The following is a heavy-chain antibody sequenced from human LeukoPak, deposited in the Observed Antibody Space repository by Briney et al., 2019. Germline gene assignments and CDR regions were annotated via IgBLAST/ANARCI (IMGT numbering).Heavy chain of an antibody. CDR3: TRVISGWPFDY. CDR1: GFTFGDYA. CDR2: IRSKAYGGTT. J-gene: IGHJ4*02. D-gene: IGHD6-19*01. Sequence: GGSLRLSCTASGFTFGDYAMSWVRQAPGKGLEWVGFIRSKAYGGTTEYAASVKGRFTISGDDSKSIAYLQMNSLKTEDTAVYYCTRVISGWPFDYWGQGTLVTVSS. V-gene: IGHV3-49*04.